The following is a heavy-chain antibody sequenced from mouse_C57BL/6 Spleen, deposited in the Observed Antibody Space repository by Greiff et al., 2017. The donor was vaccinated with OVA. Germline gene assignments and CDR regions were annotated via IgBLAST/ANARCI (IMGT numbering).Heavy chain of an antibody. CDR2: IHPNSGST. CDR3: AREEGGGYYFDY. D-gene: IGHD1-1*02. CDR1: GYTFTSYW. J-gene: IGHJ2*01. V-gene: IGHV1-64*01. Sequence: VQLQQPGAELVKPGASVKLSCKASGYTFTSYWMHWVKQRPGQGLEWIGMIHPNSGSTNYNEKFKSKATLTVDKSSSTAYMQLSSLTSEDSAVYYCAREEGGGYYFDYWGQGTTLTVSS.